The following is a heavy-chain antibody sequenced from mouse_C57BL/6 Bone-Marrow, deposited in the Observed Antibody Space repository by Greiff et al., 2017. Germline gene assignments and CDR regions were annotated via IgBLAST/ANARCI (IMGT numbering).Heavy chain of an antibody. Sequence: VHVKQSGAELVKPGASVKLSCTASGFNIKDYYMHWVKQRTEQGLEWIGRIDPEDGETQYAQKFQGKATMTADTSTNTAYLQLSILTSEDTAGYYCALVMTTVGFAYWGQGTLVTVSA. J-gene: IGHJ3*01. D-gene: IGHD1-1*01. CDR2: IDPEDGET. CDR1: GFNIKDYY. V-gene: IGHV14-2*01. CDR3: ALVMTTVGFAY.